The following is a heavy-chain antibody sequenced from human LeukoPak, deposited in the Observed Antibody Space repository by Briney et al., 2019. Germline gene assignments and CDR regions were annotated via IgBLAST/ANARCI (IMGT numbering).Heavy chain of an antibody. CDR1: GFTFTSYA. D-gene: IGHD3/OR15-3a*01. Sequence: GGSLRLSCAASGFTFTSYAMTWVRQAPGKGLEWVSGIGGGADTTYYAGSVKGRFTISRDNSKNAVYLQMNSLKADDTAVYYCAKRDASRGLGYYYMDVWGKGTTVTVSS. J-gene: IGHJ6*03. V-gene: IGHV3-23*01. CDR3: AKRDASRGLGYYYMDV. CDR2: IGGGADTT.